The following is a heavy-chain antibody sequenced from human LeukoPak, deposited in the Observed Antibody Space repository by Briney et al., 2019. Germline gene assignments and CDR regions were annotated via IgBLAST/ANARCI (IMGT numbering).Heavy chain of an antibody. CDR1: GYSFTSYW. CDR3: AKGGYYDSSGHDAFDI. J-gene: IGHJ3*02. V-gene: IGHV5-51*01. CDR2: IYPGDSDT. D-gene: IGHD3-22*01. Sequence: GESLKISCKGSGYSFTSYWIGWVRQMPGKGLEWMGIIYPGDSDTRYSPSFQGQVTISADKSISTAYLQWSSLKASDTAMYYCAKGGYYDSSGHDAFDIWGQGTMVTVSS.